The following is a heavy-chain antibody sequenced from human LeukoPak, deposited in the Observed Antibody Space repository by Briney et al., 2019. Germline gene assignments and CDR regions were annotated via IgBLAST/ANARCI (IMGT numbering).Heavy chain of an antibody. J-gene: IGHJ4*02. CDR1: GGTFSSYA. V-gene: IGHV1-69*06. CDR2: IIPIFGTA. D-gene: IGHD3-10*01. CDR3: ASNQYYYGSGSYYKPIDY. Sequence: GSSVKVSCKASGGTFSSYAISWVRQAPGQGLEWMGGIIPIFGTANYAQKFQGRVTITADKSTSTAYMELSSLRSEDTAVYYCASNQYYYGSGSYYKPIDYWGEGTLVTVSS.